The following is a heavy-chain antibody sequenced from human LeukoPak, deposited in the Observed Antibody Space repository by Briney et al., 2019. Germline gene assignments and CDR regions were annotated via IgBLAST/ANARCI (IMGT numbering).Heavy chain of an antibody. D-gene: IGHD2-15*01. CDR2: MNSGRRYI. V-gene: IGHV3-21*06. CDR3: ASDRPTGASRVFVVQ. Sequence: GGSLSLSCTPSGFRFSTYAMTWVRQAPGKGLEWISSMNSGRRYIYYADSVRGRFTISRDNTKNSLYLLMNNLRAEDTAIYYCASDRPTGASRVFVVQWGQGTPVTDPS. CDR1: GFRFSTYA. J-gene: IGHJ4*02.